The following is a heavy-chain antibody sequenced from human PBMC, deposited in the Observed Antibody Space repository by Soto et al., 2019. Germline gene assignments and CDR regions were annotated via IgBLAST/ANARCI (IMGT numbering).Heavy chain of an antibody. D-gene: IGHD3-10*01. CDR2: IYPGDSDT. V-gene: IGHV5-51*01. CDR1: GDSFTSYW. CDR3: ARRQEPARPTTVRDGMDV. Sequence: GESLQISCKGSGDSFTSYWIGWVRQMPGKGLEWMGIIYPGDSDTRYSPSFHGQVTNSADKSISTAYLQWSSLKASDTAMSYSARRQEPARPTTVRDGMDVWGQGTTVTVSS. J-gene: IGHJ6*02.